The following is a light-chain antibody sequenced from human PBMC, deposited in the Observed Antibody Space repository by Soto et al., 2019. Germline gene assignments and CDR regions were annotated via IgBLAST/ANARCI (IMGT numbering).Light chain of an antibody. CDR1: QSVSSSY. J-gene: IGKJ1*01. CDR3: QQYVSSLWT. V-gene: IGKV3-20*01. CDR2: GAS. Sequence: EIVLTQSPGTLSLSPGERATLSCRASQSVSSSYLAWYQQKPGQAPRLLIYGASSMATGIPDRFSGSGSGTDFTLNISRLETEDFEVYYCQQYVSSLWTFGQGNKVEIK.